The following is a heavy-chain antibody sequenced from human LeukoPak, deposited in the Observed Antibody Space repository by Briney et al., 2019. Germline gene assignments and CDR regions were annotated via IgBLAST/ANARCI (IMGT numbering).Heavy chain of an antibody. CDR3: ARGRGDIPGAFDI. J-gene: IGHJ3*02. CDR1: GGSISSSSYY. Sequence: SETLSLTCTVSGGSISSSSYYWGWIRQPPGKGLEWIGSIYYSGSTYYNPSLKSRVTISVDTSKNQFSLKLSSVTAADTAVYYCARGRGDIPGAFDIWGQGTMVTVSS. CDR2: IYYSGST. D-gene: IGHD5-12*01. V-gene: IGHV4-39*07.